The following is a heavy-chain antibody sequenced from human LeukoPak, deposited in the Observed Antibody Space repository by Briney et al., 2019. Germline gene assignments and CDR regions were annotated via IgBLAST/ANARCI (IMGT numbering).Heavy chain of an antibody. CDR2: ISSSSSYI. Sequence: GGSLRLSCAASGFTFSSYSMNWVRQAPGKGLEWVSSISSSSSYIYYADSVKGRFTISRDNAKNSLYLQMNSLRAEDTAVYYCARGVLPIESYGMPPFDYWGQGTLITVSS. J-gene: IGHJ4*02. CDR3: ARGVLPIESYGMPPFDY. CDR1: GFTFSSYS. D-gene: IGHD5-18*01. V-gene: IGHV3-21*01.